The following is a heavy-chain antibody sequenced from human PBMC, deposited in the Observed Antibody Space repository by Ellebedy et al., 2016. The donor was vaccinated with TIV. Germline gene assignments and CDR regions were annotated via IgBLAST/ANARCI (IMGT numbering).Heavy chain of an antibody. D-gene: IGHD5-12*01. CDR3: AKEIPSGYDY. CDR2: ITGRGDST. Sequence: PGGSLRLSCAASGFSFSTYAMTWVRQAPGKGLEWVSAITGRGDSTYYADSVKGRFTISRDNSKNTLYLQMNSLRAEDTAVYYCAKEIPSGYDYWGQGTLVTVSS. J-gene: IGHJ4*02. V-gene: IGHV3-23*01. CDR1: GFSFSTYA.